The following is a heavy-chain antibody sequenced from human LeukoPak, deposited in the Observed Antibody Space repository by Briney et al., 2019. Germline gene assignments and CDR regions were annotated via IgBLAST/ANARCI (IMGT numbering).Heavy chain of an antibody. D-gene: IGHD2-2*02. V-gene: IGHV4-59*13. Sequence: SETLSLTCTVSGGSISSYYWSWIRQPPGRGLEWSGYIYYSGSTTYNPSLKSRVTISVDTSKNQFSLKLSSVTAADTAVYYCASMVPAAIPGAAPYYMDVWGKGTTVTVSS. CDR1: GGSISSYY. CDR2: IYYSGST. CDR3: ASMVPAAIPGAAPYYMDV. J-gene: IGHJ6*03.